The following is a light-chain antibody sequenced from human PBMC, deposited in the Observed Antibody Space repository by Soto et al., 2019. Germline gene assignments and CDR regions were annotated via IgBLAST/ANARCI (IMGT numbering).Light chain of an antibody. J-gene: IGKJ4*01. CDR3: QQYGSSPALT. V-gene: IGKV3-20*01. CDR2: GAS. CDR1: QSVSSSY. Sequence: EIVLTQSPGTLSLSPGERATLSGRASQSVSSSYLAWYQQKPGQAPRLLIYGASSRATGIPDRFSGSGSGTDFTLTINRLEPEDFAVYYCQQYGSSPALTFGGGTKVEIK.